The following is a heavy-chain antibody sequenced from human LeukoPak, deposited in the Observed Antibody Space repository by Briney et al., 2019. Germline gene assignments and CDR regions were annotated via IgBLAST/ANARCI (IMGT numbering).Heavy chain of an antibody. CDR3: ARLGYCSSTSCWGYYYYTDV. CDR2: INHSGST. D-gene: IGHD2-2*01. J-gene: IGHJ6*03. Sequence: KPSETLSLTCAVYGGSFSGYYWSWIRQPPGKGLEWIGEINHSGSTNYNPSLKSRVTISVDTSKDQFSLKLSSVTAADTAVYYCARLGYCSSTSCWGYYYYTDVWGKGTTVTVSS. V-gene: IGHV4-34*01. CDR1: GGSFSGYY.